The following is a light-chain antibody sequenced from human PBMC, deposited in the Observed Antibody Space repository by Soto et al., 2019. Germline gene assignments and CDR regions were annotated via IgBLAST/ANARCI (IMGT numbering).Light chain of an antibody. CDR1: QDITTF. J-gene: IGKJ1*01. Sequence: DIQMTQSPSSLSASVGDRVTITCQASQDITTFLNWYQQKPGKAPKLLMYDASNLETGDPSRFSGSGSGTDLTLTISSLQPEDIATYYCQQYDILPWTFGQGTKVEIK. V-gene: IGKV1-33*01. CDR3: QQYDILPWT. CDR2: DAS.